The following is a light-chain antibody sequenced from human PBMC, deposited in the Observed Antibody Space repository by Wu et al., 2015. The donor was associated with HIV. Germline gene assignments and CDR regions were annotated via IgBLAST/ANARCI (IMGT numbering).Light chain of an antibody. Sequence: IVMTQSPATLSVSPGERVSLSCRASQSVSNNLAWYQQQPGQAPRLLIYDASTRATDIPARFSGSGSETEFTLTIDSLQSEDFAVYYCQQSNNWPRTFGQGTKLEIK. V-gene: IGKV3-15*01. CDR2: DAS. J-gene: IGKJ2*01. CDR1: QSVSNN. CDR3: QQSNNWPRT.